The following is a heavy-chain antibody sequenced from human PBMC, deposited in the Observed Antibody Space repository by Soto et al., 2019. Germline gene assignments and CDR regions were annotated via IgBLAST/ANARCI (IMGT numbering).Heavy chain of an antibody. CDR2: ISSSSSYI. Sequence: GGSLRLSCAASGFTFSSYSMNWVRQAPGKGLEWVSSISSSSSYIYYADSVKGRFTISRDNAKNSLYLQMNSLRAEDTAVYYCAKAGEIVVVPAATADWGQGTLVTVSS. CDR1: GFTFSSYS. CDR3: AKAGEIVVVPAATAD. D-gene: IGHD2-2*01. V-gene: IGHV3-21*01. J-gene: IGHJ4*02.